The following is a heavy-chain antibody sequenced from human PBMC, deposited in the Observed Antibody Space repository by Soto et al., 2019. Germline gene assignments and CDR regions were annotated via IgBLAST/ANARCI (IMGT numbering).Heavy chain of an antibody. CDR1: GFTFSSYA. CDR3: AKYSSRWYETGYYFDY. D-gene: IGHD6-19*01. Sequence: PGGAXRLSCAVSGFTFSSYAMSGVLPAQGKGLEWVSAISGSGGSTYYADSGKGRFSSSRDNAKNVLYLQMNSLGAEDTAVYYCAKYSSRWYETGYYFDYWGEGTLV. V-gene: IGHV3-23*01. J-gene: IGHJ4*02. CDR2: ISGSGGST.